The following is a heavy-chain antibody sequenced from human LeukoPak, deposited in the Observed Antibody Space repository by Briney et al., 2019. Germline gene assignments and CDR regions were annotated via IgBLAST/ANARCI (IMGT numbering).Heavy chain of an antibody. CDR2: IYPGDSDT. CDR1: GYSFTSYW. D-gene: IGHD3-3*01. J-gene: IGHJ6*03. CDR3: ARHHTIFGVVNQYYYYYYMDV. V-gene: IGHV5-51*07. Sequence: GESLKISCKGSGYSFTSYWIGWVHQMPGKGLEWMGIIYPGDSDTRYSPSFQGQVTISADKSISTAYLQWSSLKASDTAMYYCARHHTIFGVVNQYYYYYYMDVWGKGTTVTVSS.